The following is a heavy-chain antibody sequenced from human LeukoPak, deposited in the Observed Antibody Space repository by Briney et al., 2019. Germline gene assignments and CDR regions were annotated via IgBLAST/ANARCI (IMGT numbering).Heavy chain of an antibody. D-gene: IGHD2-2*01. CDR2: IVPIFGTA. J-gene: IGHJ4*02. CDR1: GGTFSSYA. V-gene: IGHV1-69*13. CDR3: AREGWDQPPRD. Sequence: GASVKVSCKASGGTFSSYAISWVRQAPGQGLEWMGGIVPIFGTANYAQKFQGRVTITADESTSTAYMELSSLRSEDTAVYYCAREGWDQPPRDWGQGTLVTVSS.